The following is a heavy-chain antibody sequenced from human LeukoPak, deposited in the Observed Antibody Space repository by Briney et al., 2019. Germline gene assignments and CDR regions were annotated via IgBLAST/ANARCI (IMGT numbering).Heavy chain of an antibody. V-gene: IGHV3-9*01. D-gene: IGHD3-22*01. J-gene: IGHJ6*03. CDR3: ARELGDSSGHYYYYYMDV. CDR2: ISWNSGSI. CDR1: GFTFDDYA. Sequence: GGSLRLSCAASGFTFDDYAMHWVRQAPGKGLEWVSGISWNSGSIGYADSVKGRFTISRDNAKNSLYLQMNSLRAEDTAVYYCARELGDSSGHYYYYYMDVWGKGTTVTVSS.